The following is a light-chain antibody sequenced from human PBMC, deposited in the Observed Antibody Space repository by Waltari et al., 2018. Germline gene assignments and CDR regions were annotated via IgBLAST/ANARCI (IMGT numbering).Light chain of an antibody. CDR1: SSDLGTYDF. J-gene: IGLJ3*02. CDR2: DVN. Sequence: QSALTQPASVSGSPGQSLTISCAGSSSDLGTYDFVTWYQQLPGTVPKLILFDVNKRPSGISARFSGSQSGNTASLTISGLLPEDEADYFCLSYTTSYTWLFGGGTRVTVL. V-gene: IGLV2-14*03. CDR3: LSYTTSYTWL.